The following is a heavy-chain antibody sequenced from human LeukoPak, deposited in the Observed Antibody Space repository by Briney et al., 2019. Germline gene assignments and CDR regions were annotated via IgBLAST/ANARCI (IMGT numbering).Heavy chain of an antibody. CDR2: ISYDGSNK. Sequence: GGSLRLSCAASGFTFSSYAMHWVRQAPGKGLEWVAVISYDGSNKYYADSVKGRFTISRDNSKNTLYLQMNSLRAEDTAVYYCARDPPKGESGSYPDYWGQGTLVTVSS. CDR3: ARDPPKGESGSYPDY. V-gene: IGHV3-30*04. D-gene: IGHD1-26*01. J-gene: IGHJ4*02. CDR1: GFTFSSYA.